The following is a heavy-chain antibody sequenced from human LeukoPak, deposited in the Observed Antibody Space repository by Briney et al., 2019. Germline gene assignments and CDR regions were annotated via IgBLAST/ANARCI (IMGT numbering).Heavy chain of an antibody. D-gene: IGHD1-20*01. CDR2: ISAYNGNT. J-gene: IGHJ5*02. V-gene: IGHV1-18*01. CDR3: ARDPLYNWNRAGGDWFDP. CDR1: GYTFTSYG. Sequence: ASVKVSCKASGYTFTSYGISWVRQAPGQGLEWMGWISAYNGNTNYAQKLQGRVTMTTDTSTSTAYMELRSLRSDDTAVYYCARDPLYNWNRAGGDWFDPWGQGTLVTVSS.